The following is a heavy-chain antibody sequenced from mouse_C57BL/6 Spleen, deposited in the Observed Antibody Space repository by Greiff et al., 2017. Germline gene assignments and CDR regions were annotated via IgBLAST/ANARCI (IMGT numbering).Heavy chain of an antibody. CDR1: GFTFSSYA. V-gene: IGHV5-4*01. D-gene: IGHD4-1*02. CDR2: ISDGGSYT. Sequence: EVQLVESGGGLVKPGGSLKLSCAASGFTFSSYAMSWVRQTPEKRLEWVATISDGGSYTYYPDNVKGRFTISRDNAKNNLYLQMSHLKSEDTAMYYCARDNWDGYAMDYWGQGTSVTVSS. J-gene: IGHJ4*01. CDR3: ARDNWDGYAMDY.